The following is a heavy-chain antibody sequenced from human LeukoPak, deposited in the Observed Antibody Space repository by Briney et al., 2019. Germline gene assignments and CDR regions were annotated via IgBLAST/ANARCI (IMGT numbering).Heavy chain of an antibody. CDR3: ARVGIAAAGDY. J-gene: IGHJ4*02. CDR1: GFTFSSYG. Sequence: GGSLRLSCAASGFTFSSYGMHWVRQAPGKGVEWVAVIWYDGSNKYYADSVKGRFTISRDNSKNTLYLQMNSLRAEDTAVYYCARVGIAAAGDYWGQGTLVTVSS. D-gene: IGHD6-13*01. V-gene: IGHV3-33*01. CDR2: IWYDGSNK.